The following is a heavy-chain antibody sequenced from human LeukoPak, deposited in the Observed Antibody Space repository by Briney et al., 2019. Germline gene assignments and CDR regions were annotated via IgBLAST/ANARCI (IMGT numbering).Heavy chain of an antibody. J-gene: IGHJ4*02. CDR2: ISWNSGSI. CDR3: AKDGCGGSCYVDY. Sequence: GGSLRLSCAASGFTFDDYAMHWVRQAPGKGLEWVSGISWNSGSIGYADSVKGRFTISRDNAKNSLYLQMNSLRAEDTALYYCAKDGCGGSCYVDYWGQGTLVTVSS. V-gene: IGHV3-9*01. D-gene: IGHD2-15*01. CDR1: GFTFDDYA.